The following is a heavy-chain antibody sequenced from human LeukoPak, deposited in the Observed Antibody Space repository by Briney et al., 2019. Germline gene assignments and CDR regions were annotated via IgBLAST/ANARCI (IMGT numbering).Heavy chain of an antibody. J-gene: IGHJ4*02. V-gene: IGHV4-59*12. Sequence: PSETLSLTCTVSGGSISSYYWSWIRQPPGKGLEWIGFIHNSGTTYYNPSLKSRVTMSVDTSKNQFSLKLSSVTAADTAVYYCARGLIIAAAALPLDYWGQGTLVTVSS. CDR3: ARGLIIAAAALPLDY. CDR2: IHNSGTT. CDR1: GGSISSYY. D-gene: IGHD6-13*01.